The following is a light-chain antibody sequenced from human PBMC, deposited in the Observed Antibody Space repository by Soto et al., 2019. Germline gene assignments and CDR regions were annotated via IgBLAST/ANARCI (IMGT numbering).Light chain of an antibody. CDR2: EVS. CDR3: SSYTSSSSLKWV. Sequence: QSALTQPASVSGSPGQSITISCTGTGSDVGGYNYVSWYQQHPGKAPKLMIYEVSNRPSGVPNRFSGSKSGNTASLTISGLQAEDEADYYCSSYTSSSSLKWVFGGGTKLTVL. V-gene: IGLV2-14*01. CDR1: GSDVGGYNY. J-gene: IGLJ3*02.